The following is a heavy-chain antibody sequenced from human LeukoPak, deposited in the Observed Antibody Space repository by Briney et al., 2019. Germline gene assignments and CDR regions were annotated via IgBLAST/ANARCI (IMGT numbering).Heavy chain of an antibody. V-gene: IGHV1-8*03. CDR3: ATEGVGASLVGEAAFDI. CDR1: GYTFTSYD. J-gene: IGHJ3*02. Sequence: ASVKVSCKASGYTFTSYDINWVRQATGQGLEWMGWMNPNSGNTGYAQKFQGRVTITRNTSISTAYMELSSLRSEDTAVYYCATEGVGASLVGEAAFDIWGQGPMVTVSS. CDR2: MNPNSGNT. D-gene: IGHD1-26*01.